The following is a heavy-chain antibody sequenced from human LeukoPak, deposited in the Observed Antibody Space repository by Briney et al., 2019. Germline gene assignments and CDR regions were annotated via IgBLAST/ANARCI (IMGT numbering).Heavy chain of an antibody. J-gene: IGHJ4*02. CDR1: GFTFSSYG. CDR3: AKDHYYDSSGPFDY. Sequence: LPGGSLRLSCAASGFTFSSYGMHWVRQAPGKGLEWVAVISYDGSNKYYADSVKGQFTISRDNSKNTLYLQMNSLRAEDTAVYYCAKDHYYDSSGPFDYWGQGTLVTVSS. CDR2: ISYDGSNK. D-gene: IGHD3-22*01. V-gene: IGHV3-30*18.